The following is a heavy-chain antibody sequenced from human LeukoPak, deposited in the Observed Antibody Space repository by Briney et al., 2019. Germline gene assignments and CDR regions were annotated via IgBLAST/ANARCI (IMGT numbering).Heavy chain of an antibody. V-gene: IGHV3-30-3*01. CDR3: ARASGSVTASNDY. D-gene: IGHD3-10*01. CDR2: ISYDGSNK. Sequence: PGGCLRLSCAASGFTFSSYAMHWVRQAPGKGLEWVAVISYDGSNKYYADSVKGRFTISRDNSKNTLYLQMNSLRAEDTAVYYCARASGSVTASNDYWGQGTLVTVSS. J-gene: IGHJ4*02. CDR1: GFTFSSYA.